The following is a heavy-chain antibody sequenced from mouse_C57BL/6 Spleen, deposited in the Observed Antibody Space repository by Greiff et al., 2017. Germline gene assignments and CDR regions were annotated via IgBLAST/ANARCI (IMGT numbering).Heavy chain of an antibody. V-gene: IGHV1-52*01. Sequence: QVQLQQPGAELVRPGSSVKLSCKASGYTFTSYWMHWVKQRPIQGLEWIGNIDPSDSETHYNQKFKDKATLTVDKSSSTAYMQRSSLTSEDSAVYYCARSGYGNPYYAMDYWGQGTSVTVSS. J-gene: IGHJ4*01. D-gene: IGHD2-1*01. CDR2: IDPSDSET. CDR3: ARSGYGNPYYAMDY. CDR1: GYTFTSYW.